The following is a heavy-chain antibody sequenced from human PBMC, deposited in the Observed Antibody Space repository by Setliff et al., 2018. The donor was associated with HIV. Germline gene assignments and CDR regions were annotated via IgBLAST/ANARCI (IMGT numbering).Heavy chain of an antibody. Sequence: GESLKISCAGSGFTFRTYRISWVRQTPGKGLEWVANIKQDGSQKYYVGSVKGRFTISRDNAKNSLYLQMNSLRADYTAVYYSARDYYGGFGDYGFGNYFDYRGPGTVVTVSS. CDR3: ARDYYGGFGDYGFGNYFDY. CDR1: GFTFRTYR. D-gene: IGHD4-17*01. V-gene: IGHV3-7*01. CDR2: IKQDGSQK. J-gene: IGHJ4*02.